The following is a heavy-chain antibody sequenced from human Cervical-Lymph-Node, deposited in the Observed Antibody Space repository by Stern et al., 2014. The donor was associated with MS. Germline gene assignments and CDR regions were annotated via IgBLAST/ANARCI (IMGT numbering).Heavy chain of an antibody. CDR3: ARQRYFDY. J-gene: IGHJ4*02. Sequence: EVQLVESGPEVKGPGESPKISCQASGYTFTSSWIGWVRQMPGKGLEGIAIIFPGGSDIRYSPSFQGQVTISADKSSSTAYLQWNNLKASDTAIYYCARQRYFDYWGQGTLVTVSS. CDR1: GYTFTSSW. V-gene: IGHV5-51*01. CDR2: IFPGGSDI.